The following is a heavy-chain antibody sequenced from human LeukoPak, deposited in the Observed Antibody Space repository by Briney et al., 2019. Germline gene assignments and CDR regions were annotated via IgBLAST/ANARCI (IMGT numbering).Heavy chain of an antibody. Sequence: GGSLRLSCAASGFTFSTYTMSWVRQAPGKGLEWVSRISGSGGTTYNADSVKDRFTISRDNSKDTLYLQMNSLRAEDTAVYYCAKSFLQLLYFNDYWGQGTLVTVSS. D-gene: IGHD2-2*02. CDR2: ISGSGGTT. J-gene: IGHJ4*02. CDR3: AKSFLQLLYFNDY. CDR1: GFTFSTYT. V-gene: IGHV3-23*01.